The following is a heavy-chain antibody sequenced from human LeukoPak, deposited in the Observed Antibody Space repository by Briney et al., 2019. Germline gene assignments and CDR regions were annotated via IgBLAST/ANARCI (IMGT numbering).Heavy chain of an antibody. CDR3: ARTTMVRGVIIALEYNWFDP. CDR1: GGSISSYY. V-gene: IGHV4-59*01. Sequence: PSETLSLTCTVSGGSISSYYWSWIRQPPGKGLEWIGYIYYSGSTKYNPSLKSRVTISVDTSKNQFSLKLSSVTAADTAVYYCARTTMVRGVIIALEYNWFDPWGQGTLVTVSS. D-gene: IGHD3-10*01. CDR2: IYYSGST. J-gene: IGHJ5*02.